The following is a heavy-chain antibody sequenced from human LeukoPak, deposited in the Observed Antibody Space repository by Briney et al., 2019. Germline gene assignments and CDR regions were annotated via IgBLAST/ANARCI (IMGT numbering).Heavy chain of an antibody. D-gene: IGHD3-22*01. Sequence: ASVKVSCVASVYTFTSYYVHWVRQAPAQGLEWMGIIYPNGGSTSYAQKFQGRVTMTRDTSTSTVYMELSSLRAEDTAVYYCARATYYYESSALGYWGQGTLVTVSS. CDR1: VYTFTSYY. CDR3: ARATYYYESSALGY. V-gene: IGHV1-46*01. J-gene: IGHJ4*02. CDR2: IYPNGGST.